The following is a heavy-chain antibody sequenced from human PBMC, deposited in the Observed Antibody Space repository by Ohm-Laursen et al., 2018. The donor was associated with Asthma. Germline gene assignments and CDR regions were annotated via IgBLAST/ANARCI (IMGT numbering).Heavy chain of an antibody. V-gene: IGHV4-31*03. CDR1: GGSISSGGYY. D-gene: IGHD6-19*01. J-gene: IGHJ3*02. CDR2: IYYSGST. Sequence: SQTLSLTCTVSGGSISSGGYYWSWIRQHPGKGLEWIGYIYYSGSTYYNPSLKSRVTISVDTSKNQFSLKLSSVTAADTAVYYCARVKREGIAVFDNPVAFDIWGQGTMVTVSS. CDR3: ARVKREGIAVFDNPVAFDI.